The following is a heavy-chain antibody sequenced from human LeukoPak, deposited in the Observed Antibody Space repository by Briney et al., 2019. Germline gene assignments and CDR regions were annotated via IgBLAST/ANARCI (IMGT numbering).Heavy chain of an antibody. Sequence: SETLSLTCTVSGGSISSSSYYWGWIRQPPGKGLEWIGSIYYSGSTYYNPSLKSRVTISVDTSKNQFSLKLSSVTAADTAVYYCARAESFLNWFDPWGQGTLVTVSS. CDR3: ARAESFLNWFDP. V-gene: IGHV4-39*07. CDR1: GGSISSSSYY. CDR2: IYYSGST. J-gene: IGHJ5*02. D-gene: IGHD1-14*01.